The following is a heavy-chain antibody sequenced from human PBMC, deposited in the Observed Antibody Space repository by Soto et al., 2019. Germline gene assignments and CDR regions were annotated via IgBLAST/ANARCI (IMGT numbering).Heavy chain of an antibody. V-gene: IGHV3-7*05. Sequence: GGSLRLSCAASGFTFSSDWMSWVRQAPGKGLEWVANIKQDGSEKYYVDSVKGRFTISRDNAKNSLYLQMNSLRAEDTAVYYCARDAVSLLWFEPNSGFDIWGQGTMVTVSS. J-gene: IGHJ3*02. CDR2: IKQDGSEK. CDR3: ARDAVSLLWFEPNSGFDI. CDR1: GFTFSSDW. D-gene: IGHD3-10*01.